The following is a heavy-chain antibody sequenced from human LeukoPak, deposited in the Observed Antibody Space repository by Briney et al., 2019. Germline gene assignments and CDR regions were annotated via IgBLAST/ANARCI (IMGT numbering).Heavy chain of an antibody. V-gene: IGHV1-46*01. CDR3: ARAGAVVDNWFDP. D-gene: IGHD2-15*01. Sequence: ASVKVSCKAFGYTFTSNYMHWVRQAPGQGPEWMGVISPSGGSTTYAQKFQGRVTLTRDMSTSTDYLELSSLRSDDTAVYYCARAGAVVDNWFDPWGQGTLVTVSS. CDR1: GYTFTSNY. J-gene: IGHJ5*02. CDR2: ISPSGGST.